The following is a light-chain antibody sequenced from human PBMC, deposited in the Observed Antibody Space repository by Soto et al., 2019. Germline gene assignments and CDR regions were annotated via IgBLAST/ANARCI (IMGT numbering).Light chain of an antibody. CDR3: QQSGRSRRT. CDR2: GAS. J-gene: IGKJ4*01. V-gene: IGKV3-20*01. Sequence: MVLKQAPRTFLCLPGKKATISCRASLSARGNYLAWYQQKPGQAPRLLISGASSMASGIPDRFSGSGSGTDFTLTISRLEPEDFAAYYCQQSGRSRRTFGGGTKV. CDR1: LSARGNY.